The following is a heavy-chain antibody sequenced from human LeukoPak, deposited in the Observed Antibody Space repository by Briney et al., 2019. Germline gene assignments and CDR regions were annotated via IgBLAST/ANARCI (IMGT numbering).Heavy chain of an antibody. CDR3: AKSPLMWTPATNFYYYYGMDV. CDR2: ISGSGAYT. V-gene: IGHV3-23*01. J-gene: IGHJ6*02. Sequence: GGSLRLSCVASGFTFSSYAMSWVRQAPGKGLEWVSAISGSGAYTYYADSVKGRFTISRDNSRNTLYLQMNSLRAEDTAVFYCAKSPLMWTPATNFYYYYGMDVWGQGTTVTVSS. CDR1: GFTFSSYA. D-gene: IGHD2-8*01.